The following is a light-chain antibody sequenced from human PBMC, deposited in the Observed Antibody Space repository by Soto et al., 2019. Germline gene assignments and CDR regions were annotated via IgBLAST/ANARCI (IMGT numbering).Light chain of an antibody. CDR1: QSVSSN. CDR3: QQYNNWPLA. J-gene: IGKJ5*01. Sequence: EIVMTQSPATLSVSPGERATLSCRAGQSVSSNLAWYQQKPGQAHRLLIYGASTRATGIQARFSGSGSGTEFTLIIRSLQSEDFAVYYCQQYNNWPLAFGQGTRLEIK. CDR2: GAS. V-gene: IGKV3-15*01.